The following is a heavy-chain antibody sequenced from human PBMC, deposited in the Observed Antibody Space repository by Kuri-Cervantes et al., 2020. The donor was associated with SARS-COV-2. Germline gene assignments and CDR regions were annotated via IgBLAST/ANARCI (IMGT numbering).Heavy chain of an antibody. CDR2: ISSSSSQR. Sequence: GESLKISCAASGFTFSTYSMTWVRQAPGKGLEWVSSISSSSSQRYYVDSVKGRFTISRDNAKNSLYLQMNSLRAEDTAVYYCASLLSGGGAHLYYLYMDAWGKGTSVTVSS. V-gene: IGHV3-21*01. CDR3: ASLLSGGGAHLYYLYMDA. CDR1: GFTFSTYS. D-gene: IGHD3-16*01. J-gene: IGHJ6*03.